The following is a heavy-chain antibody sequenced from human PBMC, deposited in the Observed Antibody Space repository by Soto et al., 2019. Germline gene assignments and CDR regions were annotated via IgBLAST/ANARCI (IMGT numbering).Heavy chain of an antibody. D-gene: IGHD4-17*01. J-gene: IGHJ4*02. Sequence: SETLSLTCTVSGGSISSYYWSWIRQPPGKGLEWIGYIYYSGSTNYNPSLKSRVTISVDTSKNQFSLKLSSVTAADTAVYYCARLDYGDYDKLYFDYWGQGTLVTVSS. CDR3: ARLDYGDYDKLYFDY. CDR2: IYYSGST. CDR1: GGSISSYY. V-gene: IGHV4-59*01.